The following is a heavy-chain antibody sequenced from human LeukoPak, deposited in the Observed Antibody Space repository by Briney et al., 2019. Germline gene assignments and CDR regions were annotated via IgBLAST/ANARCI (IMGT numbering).Heavy chain of an antibody. V-gene: IGHV6-1*01. CDR3: ARRGSESNY. CDR1: GDSVSSNSAA. J-gene: IGHJ4*02. Sequence: SQTLSLTCALSGDSVSSNSAAWNWIRQSPSRGLEWLGRTYYRSKWYTEYAVSVKSRITINPDTSKNQFSLQPSSVNPEDTAVYYCARRGSESNYWGPGNMVTVSS. CDR2: TYYRSKWYT. D-gene: IGHD1-26*01.